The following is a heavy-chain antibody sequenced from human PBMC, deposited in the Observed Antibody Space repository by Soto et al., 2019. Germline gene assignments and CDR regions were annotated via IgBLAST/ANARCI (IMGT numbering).Heavy chain of an antibody. Sequence: EVQLVESGGGLVQPGGSVRLSCAASGLGVSNNYVRWVRYGPGTGLEWVSVIFRGGDTYSADSVKGRFTISRDISKNTVYLQMNSLRDEDTALCYCACCHWNGPNDYLGQGTLVTVS. CDR1: GLGVSNNY. CDR2: IFRGGDT. V-gene: IGHV3-66*01. J-gene: IGHJ4*02. D-gene: IGHD1-1*01. CDR3: ACCHWNGPNDY.